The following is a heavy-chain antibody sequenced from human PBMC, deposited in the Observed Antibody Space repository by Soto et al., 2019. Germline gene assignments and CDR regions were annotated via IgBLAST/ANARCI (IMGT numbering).Heavy chain of an antibody. J-gene: IGHJ6*03. D-gene: IGHD2-2*01. V-gene: IGHV3-21*01. Sequence: GGSLRLSCAASGFTFSSYSMNWVRQAPGKGLEWVSSISSSSSYIYYADSVKGRFTISRDNAKNSLYLQMNSLRAEDTAVYYCARDGAYCSRTSCYYYYYYMDVWGKGTTVTVSS. CDR2: ISSSSSYI. CDR1: GFTFSSYS. CDR3: ARDGAYCSRTSCYYYYYYMDV.